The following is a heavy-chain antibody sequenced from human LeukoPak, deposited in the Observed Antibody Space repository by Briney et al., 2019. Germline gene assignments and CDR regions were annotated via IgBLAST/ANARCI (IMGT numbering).Heavy chain of an antibody. CDR3: AKDLRRITMIVVVIGGGFDY. CDR1: GFTFSSYA. CDR2: ISGSGGST. D-gene: IGHD3-22*01. J-gene: IGHJ4*02. Sequence: GGSLRLSCAASGFTFSSYAMSWVRQAPGKGLEWVSAISGSGGSTYHADSVKGRFTISRDNSKNTLYLQMNSLRAEDTAVYYCAKDLRRITMIVVVIGGGFDYWGQGTLVTVSS. V-gene: IGHV3-23*01.